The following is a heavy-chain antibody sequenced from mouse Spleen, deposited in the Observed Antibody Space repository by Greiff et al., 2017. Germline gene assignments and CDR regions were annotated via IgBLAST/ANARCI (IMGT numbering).Heavy chain of an antibody. V-gene: IGHV14-4*01. Sequence: VQLQQSGAELVRPGASVKLSCTASGFNIKDDYLHWVKQRPEQGLEWIGWIDPENGDTEYASKFQGKATITADTSSNTAYLQHSSLTSEDTAVYFCTTGYEWRFAYWGQGTLVTVSA. J-gene: IGHJ3*01. CDR2: IDPENGDT. D-gene: IGHD2-2*01. CDR1: GFNIKDDY. CDR3: TTGYEWRFAY.